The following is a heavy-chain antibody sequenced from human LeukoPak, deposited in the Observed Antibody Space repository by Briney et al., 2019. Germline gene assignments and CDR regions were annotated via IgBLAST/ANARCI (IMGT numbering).Heavy chain of an antibody. CDR2: ISYDGSNK. Sequence: GGSLRLSCAASGFTFSSYAMHWVRQAPGKGLEWVAVISYDGSNKYYADSVKGRFTISRDNSKNTLYLQMNSLRAEDTAVYYCARTTYDFWSGYYPRPYFDYWGQGTLVTVSS. CDR1: GFTFSSYA. CDR3: ARTTYDFWSGYYPRPYFDY. V-gene: IGHV3-30-3*01. J-gene: IGHJ4*02. D-gene: IGHD3-3*01.